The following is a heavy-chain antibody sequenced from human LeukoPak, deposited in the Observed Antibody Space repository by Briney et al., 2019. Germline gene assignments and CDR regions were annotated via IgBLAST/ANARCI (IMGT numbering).Heavy chain of an antibody. CDR3: ERDPSEYEYNRGWYRDF. V-gene: IGHV3-23*01. J-gene: IGHJ4*02. CDR1: GFSFSDYG. Sequence: GGSLRLSCAASGFSFSDYGMAWFRQAPGKGPEWASPINNRGDETHYADSVKGRFTISRDNSKSTLALQMGSLRVEDTAVYYCERDPSEYEYNRGWYRDFWGQGSQVIVSS. D-gene: IGHD6-19*01. CDR2: INNRGDET.